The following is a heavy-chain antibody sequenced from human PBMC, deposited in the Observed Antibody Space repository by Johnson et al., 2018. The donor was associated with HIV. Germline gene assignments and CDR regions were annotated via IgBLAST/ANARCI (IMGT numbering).Heavy chain of an antibody. CDR3: ARAPLGYCSSSTCITDAVDV. CDR2: IRYDGSKK. D-gene: IGHD2-2*01. V-gene: IGHV3-30*02. CDR1: GFTFSTYG. Sequence: QVQLVESGGGLVQPGGSLRLSCAASGFTFSTYGMHWVRQAPGKGLEWVAFIRYDGSKKYSADSVKGRFTISRDNSKNTLYLQMNSLRAEDTAVYYCARAPLGYCSSSTCITDAVDVWGQGTMVTVSS. J-gene: IGHJ3*01.